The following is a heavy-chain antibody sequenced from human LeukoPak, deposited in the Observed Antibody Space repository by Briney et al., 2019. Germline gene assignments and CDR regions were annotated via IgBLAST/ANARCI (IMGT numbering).Heavy chain of an antibody. J-gene: IGHJ4*02. CDR3: ARGIAVAGGLDY. Sequence: PSETLSLTCNVSGGSIRNYYCRWIRQPAGKGLEWIGRIYISGSTNYNPSPKSRVTMSVDTSKNQFSLRLSSVTAADTAVFSCARGIAVAGGLDYWGQVTLVTVYS. V-gene: IGHV4-4*07. CDR2: IYISGST. D-gene: IGHD6-19*01. CDR1: GGSIRNYY.